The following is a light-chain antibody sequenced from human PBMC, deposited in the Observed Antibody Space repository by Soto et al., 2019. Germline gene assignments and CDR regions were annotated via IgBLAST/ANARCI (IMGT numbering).Light chain of an antibody. CDR3: QQSYTLSPLT. J-gene: IGKJ4*01. CDR1: QSISNY. CDR2: AAS. V-gene: IGKV1-39*01. Sequence: IQLTQSPSSLSASVGDRVILTARTSQSISNYFNWYQHKPGKAPKVLISAASNLQSGVPSRFSGSGSGTVFTLTISSLQPEDFATYFCQQSYTLSPLTFGGGTKVDIK.